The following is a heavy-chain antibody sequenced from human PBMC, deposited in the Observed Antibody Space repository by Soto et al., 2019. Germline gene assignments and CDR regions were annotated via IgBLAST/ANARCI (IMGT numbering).Heavy chain of an antibody. CDR2: IKQDGSEK. CDR1: GFTFSSYW. V-gene: IGHV3-7*01. CDR3: ARVRQLVLPREVARNDAFDI. D-gene: IGHD2-15*01. J-gene: IGHJ3*02. Sequence: GGSLRLSCAASGFTFSSYWMSWVRQAPGKGLEWVANIKQDGSEKYYVDSVKGRFTISRDNAKNSLYLQMNSLRAEDTAVYYCARVRQLVLPREVARNDAFDIWGQGTMVTVSS.